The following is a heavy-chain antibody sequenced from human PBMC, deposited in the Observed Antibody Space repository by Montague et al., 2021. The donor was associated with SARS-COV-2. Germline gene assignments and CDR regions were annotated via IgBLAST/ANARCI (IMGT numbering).Heavy chain of an antibody. J-gene: IGHJ4*02. CDR3: ARVVGFDFDY. CDR2: IYTSGST. CDR1: GGSISSGSYY. V-gene: IGHV4-61*02. D-gene: IGHD2-21*01. Sequence: TLSTCTVSGGSISSGSYYWSWIRQPAGKGLEWIGRIYTSGSTNYNPSLKSRVTISVDTSKNQFSLKLSSVTAADTAVYYCARVVGFDFDYWGQGTLVTVSS.